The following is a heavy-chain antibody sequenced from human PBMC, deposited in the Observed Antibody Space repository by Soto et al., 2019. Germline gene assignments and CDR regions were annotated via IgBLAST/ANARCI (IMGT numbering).Heavy chain of an antibody. CDR3: ARAGDPAPYYYYGMDV. D-gene: IGHD4-17*01. CDR2: IYYSGST. V-gene: IGHV4-30-4*01. CDR1: GGSISSGDYY. Sequence: SETLSLTCTVSGGSISSGDYYWSWIRQPPGKGLEWIGYIYYSGSTYYNPSLKSRVTISVDTSKNQFSLKLSSVTAADTAVYYCARAGDPAPYYYYGMDVWGQGPTVTVSS. J-gene: IGHJ6*02.